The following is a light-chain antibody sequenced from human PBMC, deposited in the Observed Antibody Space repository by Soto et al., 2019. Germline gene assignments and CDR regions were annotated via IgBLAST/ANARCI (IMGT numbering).Light chain of an antibody. CDR3: QQRSNWPWT. CDR1: QSISNW. CDR2: DAS. Sequence: SQSPSTLPASVGDRVTITCRASQSISNWLAWYQQEPGQAPRLLIYDASNRATGIPARFSGSGSGTDFTLTISSLEPEDFAVYYCQQRSNWPWTFGQGTK. J-gene: IGKJ1*01. V-gene: IGKV3-11*01.